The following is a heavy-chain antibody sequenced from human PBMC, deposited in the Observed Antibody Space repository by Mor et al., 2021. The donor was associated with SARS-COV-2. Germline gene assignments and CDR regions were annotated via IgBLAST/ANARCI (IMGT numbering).Heavy chain of an antibody. CDR3: ARGHWLDP. V-gene: IGHV1-69*01. CDR2: IIPMLGAP. J-gene: IGHJ5*02. Sequence: GQGLEWMGAIIPMLGAPNYAQKFQGRLTIGADESTSIVYMELSGLSVEVTATYYCARGHWLDPWGQGSLVIVSP.